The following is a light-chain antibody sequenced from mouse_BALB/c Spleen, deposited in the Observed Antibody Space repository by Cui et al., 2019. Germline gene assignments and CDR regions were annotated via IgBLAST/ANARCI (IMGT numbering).Light chain of an antibody. CDR1: SSVSY. CDR3: QQWSSYPRT. J-gene: IGKJ1*01. V-gene: IGKV4-55*01. Sequence: QTVLTQSPAIMSASPGEKVTMTCSASSSVSYMYWYQQKPGSSTRLLIYGTSNLASGVPVRFSGSGSGTSYSLTISRMEAEDAATYYCQQWSSYPRTFGGGTKLEIK. CDR2: GTS.